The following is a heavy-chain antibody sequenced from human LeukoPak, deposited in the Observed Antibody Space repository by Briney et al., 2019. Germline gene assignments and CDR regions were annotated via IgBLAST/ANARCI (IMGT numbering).Heavy chain of an antibody. CDR2: INPSGGST. V-gene: IGHV1-46*01. Sequence: ASVKVSCKAPGYTFTSYHMHWVRQAPGQGLEWMGIINPSGGSTSYAQKFQGRVTMTRDMSTSTVYMELSSLRSEDTAVYYCARLWNSYGSWRWFDPWGQGTLVTVSS. CDR1: GYTFTSYH. J-gene: IGHJ5*02. CDR3: ARLWNSYGSWRWFDP. D-gene: IGHD5-18*01.